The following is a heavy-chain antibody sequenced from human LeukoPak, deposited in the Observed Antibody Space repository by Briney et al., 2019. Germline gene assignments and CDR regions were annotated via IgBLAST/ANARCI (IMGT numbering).Heavy chain of an antibody. Sequence: SETLSLTCTVSGGSISSYYWSWVRQPAGKGLEWIGRIYTSGSTNYNPSLKSRVTMSVDTSKNQFSLNLSSVTAADTAVYYCARLTTVTTRTFDIWGRGTMVTVSS. CDR3: ARLTTVTTRTFDI. CDR2: IYTSGST. D-gene: IGHD4-17*01. CDR1: GGSISSYY. V-gene: IGHV4-4*07. J-gene: IGHJ3*02.